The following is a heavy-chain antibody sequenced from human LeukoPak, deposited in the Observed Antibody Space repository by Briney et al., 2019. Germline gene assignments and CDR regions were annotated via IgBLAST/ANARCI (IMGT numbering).Heavy chain of an antibody. CDR1: GGSFSSYY. CDR2: IYTSGST. J-gene: IGHJ6*03. D-gene: IGHD6-13*01. Sequence: SETLSLTCAVYGGSFSSYYWSWIRQPAGKGLEWIGRIYTSGSTNYNPSLKSRVTISVDTSKNQFSLKLSSVTAADTAVYYCARAVTLYSSSWYYYYYYMDVWGKGTTVTISS. CDR3: ARAVTLYSSSWYYYYYYMDV. V-gene: IGHV4-59*10.